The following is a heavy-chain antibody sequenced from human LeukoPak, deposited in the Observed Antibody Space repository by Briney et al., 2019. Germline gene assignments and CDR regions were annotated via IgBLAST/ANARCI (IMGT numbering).Heavy chain of an antibody. D-gene: IGHD1-26*01. J-gene: IGHJ1*01. CDR2: ISTSGNTI. CDR3: ARDTTTHSGSFSFQY. CDR1: GYTFTNCE. Sequence: GGSLRLSCAACGYTFTNCEMTWVGQAPGKGLEWVSYISTSGNTIYYADSVKGRFAISRDNAKNSLYLQLNRVRAEDTAVYYCARDTTTHSGSFSFQYWGQGTLVTVSS. V-gene: IGHV3-48*03.